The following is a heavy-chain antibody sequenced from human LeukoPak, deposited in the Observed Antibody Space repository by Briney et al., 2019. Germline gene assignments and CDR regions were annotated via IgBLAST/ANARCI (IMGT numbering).Heavy chain of an antibody. CDR1: GGTFSNYA. CDR2: IIPIFGTA. J-gene: IGHJ3*02. Sequence: SVTVSFMASGGTFSNYAISWVRQAPGKGLEWIGGIIPIFGTANYAQKFEGRVTITADEATSTAYMELSSLRSEDTAVYDCAREGLSNDYTDPFDIWGQGTMVTVSS. CDR3: AREGLSNDYTDPFDI. V-gene: IGHV1-69*01. D-gene: IGHD4-11*01.